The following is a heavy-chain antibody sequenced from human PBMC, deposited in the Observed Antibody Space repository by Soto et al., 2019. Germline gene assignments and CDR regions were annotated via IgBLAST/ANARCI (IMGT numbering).Heavy chain of an antibody. J-gene: IGHJ4*02. CDR3: ARYAYSSGWWLDY. CDR2: IYPGDSDT. CDR1: GYSFTSYW. Sequence: PGESLKISCKGSGYSFTSYWLGWVRQMPGKGLEWMGIIYPGDSDTRYSPSFQGQVTISADKSVSTAYLQWSSLKASDTAMYYCARYAYSSGWWLDYWGQGTLVTVSS. D-gene: IGHD6-19*01. V-gene: IGHV5-51*01.